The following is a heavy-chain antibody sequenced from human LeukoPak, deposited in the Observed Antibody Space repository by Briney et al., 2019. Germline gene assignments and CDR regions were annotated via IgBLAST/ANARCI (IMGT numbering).Heavy chain of an antibody. CDR3: ARESSGGDWYFDL. V-gene: IGHV4-38-2*02. J-gene: IGHJ2*01. Sequence: SETLSLTCNVFGYSISSAYSWGWIRQPPGKGLEWIGSLYHGGSTYYNPSLKSRVIISVDTSKNQFSLKLSSATAADTAVYYCARESSGGDWYFDLWGRGTLVTVSS. D-gene: IGHD6-19*01. CDR2: LYHGGST. CDR1: GYSISSAYS.